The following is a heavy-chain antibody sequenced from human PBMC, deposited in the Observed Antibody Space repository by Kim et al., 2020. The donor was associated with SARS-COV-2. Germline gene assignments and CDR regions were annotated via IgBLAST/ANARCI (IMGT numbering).Heavy chain of an antibody. D-gene: IGHD3-10*01. CDR3: ARQEYTGMVRGVLTWFDP. V-gene: IGHV4-59*08. Sequence: SETLSLTCTVSGGSIRSYFWSWIRQPPGKGLEWIGYVYHRGSTNYNPSLKSRVTISVDTAKNQFSLKVDSVTAADTAVYYCARQEYTGMVRGVLTWFDPWGQGTLITVSS. CDR1: GGSIRSYF. J-gene: IGHJ5*02. CDR2: VYHRGST.